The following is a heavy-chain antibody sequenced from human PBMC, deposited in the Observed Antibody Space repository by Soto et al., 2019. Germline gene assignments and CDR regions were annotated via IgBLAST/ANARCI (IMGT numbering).Heavy chain of an antibody. CDR3: ARVLRRDGYKFDY. D-gene: IGHD5-12*01. Sequence: EVQLVESGGGLVKPGGSLRLSCAASGFTFSSYSMNWVRQAPGKGLEWVSSISSSSSYIYYADSVKGRFTISRDNAKNSLYLQMNSLRAEDTAVYYCARVLRRDGYKFDYWGQGTLVTVSS. CDR2: ISSSSSYI. CDR1: GFTFSSYS. V-gene: IGHV3-21*01. J-gene: IGHJ4*02.